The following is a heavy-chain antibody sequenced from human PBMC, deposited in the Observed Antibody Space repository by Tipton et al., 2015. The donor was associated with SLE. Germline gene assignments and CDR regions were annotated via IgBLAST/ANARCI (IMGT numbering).Heavy chain of an antibody. V-gene: IGHV4-61*01. J-gene: IGHJ3*02. CDR3: ARTYYDILTGYPQDAFDI. CDR1: GGSVSSGSYY. CDR2: IYYSGST. D-gene: IGHD3-9*01. Sequence: TLSITCTVSGGSVSSGSYYWSWIRQPPGKGLEWIGYIYYSGSTNYNPSLKSRVTISVDTSKNQFSLKLSSVTAADTAVYYCARTYYDILTGYPQDAFDIWGQGTMVTVSS.